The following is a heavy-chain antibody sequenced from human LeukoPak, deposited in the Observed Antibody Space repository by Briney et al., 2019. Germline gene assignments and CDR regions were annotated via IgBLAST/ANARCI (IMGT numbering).Heavy chain of an antibody. CDR1: GFIVSSNY. CDR2: IYSGSST. J-gene: IGHJ4*02. D-gene: IGHD6-13*01. V-gene: IGHV3-53*01. Sequence: GGSLRLSCAASGFIVSSNYMSWVRQAPGKGLEWVSVIYSGSSTYYADSVKGRFTISRDNSKNTVYLQMNSLRAEDTAVYYCAKLPPIAAAGKDYWGQGTLVTVSS. CDR3: AKLPPIAAAGKDY.